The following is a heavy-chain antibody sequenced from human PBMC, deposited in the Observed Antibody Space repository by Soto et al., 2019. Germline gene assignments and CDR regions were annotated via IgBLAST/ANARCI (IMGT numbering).Heavy chain of an antibody. Sequence: GGSLRLSCAASGFTFSSYGMHWVRQAPGKGLEWVAVIWYDGSNKYYADSVKGRFTISRDNSKNTLYLQMNSLRAGDTAVYYCARGLKDFWSGYHRVDYYYGMDVWGQGTTVTVSS. D-gene: IGHD3-3*01. CDR2: IWYDGSNK. J-gene: IGHJ6*02. CDR3: ARGLKDFWSGYHRVDYYYGMDV. V-gene: IGHV3-33*01. CDR1: GFTFSSYG.